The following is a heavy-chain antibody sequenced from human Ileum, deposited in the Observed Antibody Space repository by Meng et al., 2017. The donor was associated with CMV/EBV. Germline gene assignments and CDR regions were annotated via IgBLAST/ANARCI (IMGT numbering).Heavy chain of an antibody. CDR1: GFTFIRSA. D-gene: IGHD2-8*02. Sequence: SVKVSCKASGFTFIRSAVLWVLQARGQRPESVGWIVVGTGNTNYAPKFQERVTITRDMSTSTAYMELSSLRFEDTAGYYCAAEGTGGHDNWFDPWGQGTLVTVSS. V-gene: IGHV1-58*01. CDR3: AAEGTGGHDNWFDP. CDR2: IVVGTGNT. J-gene: IGHJ5*02.